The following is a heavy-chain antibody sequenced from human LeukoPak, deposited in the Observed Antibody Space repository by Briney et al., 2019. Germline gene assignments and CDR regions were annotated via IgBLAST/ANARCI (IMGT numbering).Heavy chain of an antibody. CDR3: ARIEHSSWYFPYLPTGEYYFDY. J-gene: IGHJ4*02. D-gene: IGHD6-13*01. CDR2: IDLSDSYT. Sequence: NSGESLKISCKGSGYSFTNFWISWVRQMPGKGLEWMGRIDLSDSYTSYSPSFQGHVTISADKSISTAYLQWSSLKASDTAMYYCARIEHSSWYFPYLPTGEYYFDYWGQGTLVTVSS. CDR1: GYSFTNFW. V-gene: IGHV5-10-1*01.